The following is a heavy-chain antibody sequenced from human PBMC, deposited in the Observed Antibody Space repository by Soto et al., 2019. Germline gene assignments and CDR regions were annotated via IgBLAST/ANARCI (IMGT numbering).Heavy chain of an antibody. V-gene: IGHV2-5*02. CDR2: IYWDDDK. J-gene: IGHJ6*02. CDR3: AHSRCGGDCLQSYSSHYYYGMDV. Sequence: QITLMESGPTLVKPTQTLTLTCTFSGFSLSTGGVGVGWIRQPPGKALEWLALIYWDDDKRFSPSLRSRLTITKDTSKNQVVLTMTNMAPLDTATYYCAHSRCGGDCLQSYSSHYYYGMDVWGQGTTVTVSS. D-gene: IGHD2-21*02. CDR1: GFSLSTGGVG.